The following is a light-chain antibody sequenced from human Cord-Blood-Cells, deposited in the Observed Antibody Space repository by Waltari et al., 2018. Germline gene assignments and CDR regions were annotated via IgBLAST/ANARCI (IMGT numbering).Light chain of an antibody. Sequence: DIQMTQSPSSLSASVGYGVTIPCRASQSISSYLKWYQQKPGKAPKLLINAASSLQSGVPSRFSGSESGTNFTFTIIVLQPENLATNYCQQGYSTPQPFGQGTRGEIK. V-gene: IGKV1-39*01. CDR2: AAS. CDR1: QSISSY. J-gene: IGKJ1*01. CDR3: QQGYSTPQP.